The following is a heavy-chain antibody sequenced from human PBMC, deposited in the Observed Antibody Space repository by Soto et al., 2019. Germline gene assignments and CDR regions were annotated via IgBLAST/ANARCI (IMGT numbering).Heavy chain of an antibody. D-gene: IGHD3-9*01. CDR1: GGSISSGGYS. Sequence: SETLSLTCTVSGGSISSGGYSWSWIRQPPGKGLEWIGYIYHSGTTYYNPSLKSRVTMSVDTSKNQFSLKLTSVTAVDTAVYYCAKGSHYDILTAYHAFDFWGQGTLVTVSS. CDR3: AKGSHYDILTAYHAFDF. J-gene: IGHJ4*02. CDR2: IYHSGTT. V-gene: IGHV4-30-2*01.